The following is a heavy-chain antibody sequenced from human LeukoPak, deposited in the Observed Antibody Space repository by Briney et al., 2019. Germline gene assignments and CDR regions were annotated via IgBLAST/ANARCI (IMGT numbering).Heavy chain of an antibody. CDR2: IYTSGST. Sequence: SQTLSLTCTVSGGSISSGSYYWSWIRQPAGKGLEWIGRIYTSGSTNYNPSLKSRVTISVDTSKNQFSLKLSSVTAADTAVYYCARYMLLSAFDIWGQGTMVTVSS. CDR1: GGSISSGSYY. CDR3: ARYMLLSAFDI. J-gene: IGHJ3*02. D-gene: IGHD2-2*01. V-gene: IGHV4-61*02.